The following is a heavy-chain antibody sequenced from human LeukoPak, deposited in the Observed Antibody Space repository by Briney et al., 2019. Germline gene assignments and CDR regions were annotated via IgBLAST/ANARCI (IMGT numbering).Heavy chain of an antibody. D-gene: IGHD5-12*01. J-gene: IGHJ4*02. CDR1: GFAFSSFE. Sequence: PGGSLRLSCAGSGFAFSSFEMIWVRQAPGKGLEWVSYISTSGSNIHYAGSVKGRFTISRDNAKNSLYLQMNSLREEDTAVYYCARGTTINNFDYWGQGTLVTVSS. CDR2: ISTSGSNI. CDR3: ARGTTINNFDY. V-gene: IGHV3-48*03.